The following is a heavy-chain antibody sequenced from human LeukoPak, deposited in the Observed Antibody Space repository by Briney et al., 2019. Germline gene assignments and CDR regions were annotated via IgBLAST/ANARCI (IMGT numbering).Heavy chain of an antibody. CDR3: ARHGGYSSGWSNFDY. CDR1: GGSISSYY. V-gene: IGHV4-59*08. D-gene: IGHD6-19*01. CDR2: IYYSGST. Sequence: SETLSLTCTVSGGSISSYYWSWIRQPPGKGLEWIGYIYYSGSTNYNPSLKGRVSILVDTSKNQFSLKLSPVTAADTAVYYCARHGGYSSGWSNFDYWGQGTLVTVSS. J-gene: IGHJ4*02.